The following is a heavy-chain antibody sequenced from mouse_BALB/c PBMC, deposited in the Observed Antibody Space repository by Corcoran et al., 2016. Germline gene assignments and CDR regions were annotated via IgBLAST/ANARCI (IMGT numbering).Heavy chain of an antibody. CDR3: ARDYDYYCDY. D-gene: IGHD2-4*01. J-gene: IGHJ2*01. Sequence: EVQLQQSGPELVKPGASVKMSCKASGYTFTDYYMKWVKQSNGKSLEWSGDINPNNGCTNYNQKFKGNATLTLDKSSSTAYMQLNSLTSEDSAVYYCARDYDYYCDYWGQGTTLTVSS. CDR2: INPNNGCT. V-gene: IGHV1-26*01. CDR1: GYTFTDYY.